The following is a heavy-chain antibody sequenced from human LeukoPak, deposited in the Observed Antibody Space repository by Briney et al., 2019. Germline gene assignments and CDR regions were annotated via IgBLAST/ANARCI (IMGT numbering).Heavy chain of an antibody. V-gene: IGHV1-8*03. D-gene: IGHD6-6*01. Sequence: ASVKVSFKASGYTFTSYDINWVRQATGQGLEWMGWMNPNSGNTGYAQKFQGRVTITRNTSISTAYMELSSLRSEDTAVYYCARNPSSSSSRYYYYMDVWGKGTTVTVSS. CDR2: MNPNSGNT. J-gene: IGHJ6*03. CDR3: ARNPSSSSSRYYYYMDV. CDR1: GYTFTSYD.